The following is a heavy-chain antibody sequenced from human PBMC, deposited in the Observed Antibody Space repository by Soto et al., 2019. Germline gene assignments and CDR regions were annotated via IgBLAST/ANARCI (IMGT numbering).Heavy chain of an antibody. V-gene: IGHV3-23*01. CDR3: AKHVVRGVIIKYYYYGMDV. J-gene: IGHJ6*02. CDR2: ISGSGGST. Sequence: VGSLILSCSASGFTFSSYAMSWVRQAPGKWLEWVSAISGSGGSTYYADSVKGRFTISRDNSKNTLYLQMNSLRAEDTAVYYCAKHVVRGVIIKYYYYGMDVWGQGTTVTVSS. CDR1: GFTFSSYA. D-gene: IGHD3-10*01.